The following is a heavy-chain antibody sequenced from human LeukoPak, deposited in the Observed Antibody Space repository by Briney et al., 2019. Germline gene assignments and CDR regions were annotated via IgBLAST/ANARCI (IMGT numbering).Heavy chain of an antibody. J-gene: IGHJ3*02. Sequence: PSETLSLTCIVSGGSSNSHFWNWFRQPPGKGLEWLGFIYDSGSPNYNPSLRGRVTMSVDMSKNQSSLKLRSVTAADTAVYYCARAPSRIDAFDIWGQGTVVTVSS. V-gene: IGHV4-59*11. CDR3: ARAPSRIDAFDI. D-gene: IGHD1-14*01. CDR1: GGSSNSHF. CDR2: IYDSGSP.